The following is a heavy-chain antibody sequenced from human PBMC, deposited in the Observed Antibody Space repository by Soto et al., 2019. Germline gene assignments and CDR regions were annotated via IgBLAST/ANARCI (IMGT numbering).Heavy chain of an antibody. CDR1: GFTFSSYA. CDR3: VRWAPDLSSWYNHFDY. Sequence: GGSLRLSCAASGFTFSSYAMHWVRQAPGKGLKWVAVISYDGSNKYYADSVKGRFTISRDNSKNTLYLQMNSLRAEDTVLYYCVRWAPDLSSWYNHFDYWGQGTLVTVSS. CDR2: ISYDGSNK. D-gene: IGHD6-13*01. J-gene: IGHJ4*02. V-gene: IGHV3-30*01.